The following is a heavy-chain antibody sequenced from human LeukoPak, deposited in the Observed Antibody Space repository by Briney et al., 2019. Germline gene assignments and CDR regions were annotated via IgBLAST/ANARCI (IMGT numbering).Heavy chain of an antibody. V-gene: IGHV3-23*01. CDR1: GFTFSSYA. J-gene: IGHJ4*02. D-gene: IGHD6-25*01. CDR3: AKDRSFGSIAAAGVFDY. CDR2: ISGSGGST. Sequence: PGGSLRLSCAASGFTFSSYAMSWVRQAPGKGLEWVSAISGSGGSTYYADSVKGRFTISRDNSKNTLYLQMNSLRAEDTAVYYCAKDRSFGSIAAAGVFDYWGQGTLVTVSS.